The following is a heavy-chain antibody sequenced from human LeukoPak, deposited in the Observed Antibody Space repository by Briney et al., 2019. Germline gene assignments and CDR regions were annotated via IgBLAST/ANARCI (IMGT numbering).Heavy chain of an antibody. V-gene: IGHV4-39*01. CDR3: ARRRMAEYYFDY. J-gene: IGHJ4*02. Sequence: PSETLSLTCTVSGGSINSVYWGWIRQPPGKGLEWIGSIYYSGSTYYNPSLKSRVTISVDTSKNQFSLKLSSVTAADTAVYYCARRRMAEYYFDYWGQGTLVTVSS. CDR2: IYYSGST. D-gene: IGHD5-24*01. CDR1: GGSINSVY.